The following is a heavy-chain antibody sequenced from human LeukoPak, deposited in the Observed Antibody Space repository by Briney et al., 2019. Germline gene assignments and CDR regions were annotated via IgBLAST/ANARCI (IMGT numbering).Heavy chain of an antibody. CDR1: GFTFSTYA. D-gene: IGHD5-12*01. J-gene: IGHJ4*02. Sequence: PGGSLRLSCTASGFTFSTYAMHWVRQAPGKGLEWVAVISYDGTNKYYAGSVQGRSTISRDNSKNTVYLQMTSLRTEDTALYYCQSRSIVATPDDYWGQGTLVTVSS. CDR2: ISYDGTNK. V-gene: IGHV3-30*04. CDR3: QSRSIVATPDDY.